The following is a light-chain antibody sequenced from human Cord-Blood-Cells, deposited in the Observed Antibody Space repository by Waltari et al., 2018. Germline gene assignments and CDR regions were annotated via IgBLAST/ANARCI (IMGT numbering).Light chain of an antibody. CDR2: GNR. CDR1: SSNIGAGYD. V-gene: IGLV1-40*01. J-gene: IGLJ3*02. CDR3: QAYDSSLSGWV. Sequence: QSVLTQPPSVSGAPGQRVTISCTGSSSNIGAGYDVHRYQQLPGTAHTLLIYGNRNRAAAVQGRDSGSRSGTSACLAITGLQAGDEAGYYCQAYDSSLSGWVFGGGTKLTVL.